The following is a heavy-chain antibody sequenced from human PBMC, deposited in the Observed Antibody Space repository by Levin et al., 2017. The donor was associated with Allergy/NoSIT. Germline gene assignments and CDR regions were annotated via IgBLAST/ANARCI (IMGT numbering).Heavy chain of an antibody. V-gene: IGHV4-59*11. CDR1: GGSINTHY. Sequence: SETLSLTCTVSGGSINTHYWNWIRQPPGKGLEWIAYISDSGSTTYNPSPKSRVTMSVDTSKNQFSLRLRSVTAADTAVYYCARARTYSSSWTPFDIWGQGTMVTVSS. CDR2: ISDSGST. CDR3: ARARTYSSSWTPFDI. D-gene: IGHD6-13*01. J-gene: IGHJ3*02.